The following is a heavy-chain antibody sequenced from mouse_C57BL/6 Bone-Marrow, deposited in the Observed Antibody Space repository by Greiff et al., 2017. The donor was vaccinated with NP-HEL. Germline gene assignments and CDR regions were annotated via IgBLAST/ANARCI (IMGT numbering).Heavy chain of an antibody. V-gene: IGHV1-76*01. CDR3: ARGDYYGYDGAMDY. CDR1: GYTFTDYY. D-gene: IGHD2-2*01. CDR2: IYPGSGNT. J-gene: IGHJ4*01. Sequence: QVHVKQSGAELVRPGASVKLSCKASGYTFTDYYINWVKQRPGQGLEWIARIYPGSGNTYYNEKFKGKATLTAEQSSSTAYMQLSSLTSEDSAVYFCARGDYYGYDGAMDYWGQGTSVTVSS.